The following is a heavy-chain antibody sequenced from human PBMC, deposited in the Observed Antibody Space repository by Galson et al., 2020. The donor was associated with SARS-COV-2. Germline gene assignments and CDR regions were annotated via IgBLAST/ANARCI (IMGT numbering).Heavy chain of an antibody. CDR1: GFAFSDYY. CDR3: ARNGRDCSGGICYGAEYFQY. D-gene: IGHD2-15*01. J-gene: IGHJ1*01. CDR2: ISSSGSYT. Sequence: AGGSLRLCCAASGFAFSDYYMSWIRQAPGKGLEWISYISSSGSYTNYADSVKGRFTISRDNAKNSLYLQMNSLRAEDTALYFCARNGRDCSGGICYGAEYFQYWGQGNPVTVSS. V-gene: IGHV3-11*06.